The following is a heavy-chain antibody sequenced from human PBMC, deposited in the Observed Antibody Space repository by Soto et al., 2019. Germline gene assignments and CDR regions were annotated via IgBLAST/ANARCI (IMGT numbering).Heavy chain of an antibody. J-gene: IGHJ4*02. CDR1: GWSFSAYY. D-gene: IGHD3-10*01. CDR2: IHHSGGP. CDR3: ASYGSGSYYNGYYFDY. V-gene: IGHV4-34*01. Sequence: SETLSLTCAFYGWSFSAYYWTWIRQSPGKGLEWIGEIHHSGGPKYNPSLKSRVTISADTSKNQFSLELSSVTAADTAVYYCASYGSGSYYNGYYFDYWGQGTLVTVS.